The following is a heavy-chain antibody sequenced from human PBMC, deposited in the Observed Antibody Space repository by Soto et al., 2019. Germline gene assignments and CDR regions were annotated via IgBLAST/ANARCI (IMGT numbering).Heavy chain of an antibody. CDR2: INAGNGNT. CDR1: GYTFTSYA. J-gene: IGHJ4*02. V-gene: IGHV1-3*01. D-gene: IGHD1-20*01. Sequence: ASVKVSCKASGYTFTSYAMHWVRQAPGQRLEWMGWINAGNGNTKYSQKFQGRVTITRDTSASTAYMELSSLRSEDTAVYYCALLYNWNTLFDYWGQGPLVTVSS. CDR3: ALLYNWNTLFDY.